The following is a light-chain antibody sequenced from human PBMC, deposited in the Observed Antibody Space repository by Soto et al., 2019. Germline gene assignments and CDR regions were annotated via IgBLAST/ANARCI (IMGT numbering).Light chain of an antibody. J-gene: IGKJ1*01. CDR1: QRVSSN. CDR3: QQYNNWLAT. Sequence: EIVMTQSPATLSVSPEERETIYCRASQRVSSNLAWYQQKPGQAPRLLIYGASTRATGIPARFSGSGSGTEFTLTISSLQSEDFAVYYCQQYNNWLATFGQGTKVDIK. CDR2: GAS. V-gene: IGKV3-15*01.